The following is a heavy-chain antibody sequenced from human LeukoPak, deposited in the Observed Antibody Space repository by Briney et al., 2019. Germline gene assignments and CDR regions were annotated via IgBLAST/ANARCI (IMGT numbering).Heavy chain of an antibody. CDR2: ISDSGGRT. J-gene: IGHJ4*02. D-gene: IGHD3-22*01. CDR3: AKRGVVIRVILVGFHKEANYFDS. CDR1: GITLINYG. V-gene: IGHV3-23*01. Sequence: TGGSLRLSCAISGITLINYGLSWVRQAPGKGLEWVSAISDSGGRTNYADSVKGRFTVSRDNPKNTLYLQMNSLRAEDTAVYFCAKRGVVIRVILVGFHKEANYFDSWGQGALVTVSS.